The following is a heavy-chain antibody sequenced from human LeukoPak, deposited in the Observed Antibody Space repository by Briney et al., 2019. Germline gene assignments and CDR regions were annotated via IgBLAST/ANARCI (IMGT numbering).Heavy chain of an antibody. CDR1: GFAFSIYA. CDR3: ARAVVGEEDLDN. Sequence: GGSLRLSCAASGFAFSIYAIHWIRQAPGKGLEWVAVVSHDGSTKFYADSVKGRFTISRDNSKNTLYLEMKTLGAEDTAVYYCARAVVGEEDLDNWGQGTLVTVSS. D-gene: IGHD6-19*01. CDR2: VSHDGSTK. V-gene: IGHV3-30*04. J-gene: IGHJ4*02.